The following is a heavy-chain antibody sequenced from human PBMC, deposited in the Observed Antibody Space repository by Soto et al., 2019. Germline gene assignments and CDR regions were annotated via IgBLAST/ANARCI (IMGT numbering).Heavy chain of an antibody. J-gene: IGHJ4*02. Sequence: ASVKVSCKASGYTFTGYYMHWVRQAPGQGLEWMGWINPNSGGTNYAQKFQGRVTMTRDTSISTAYMELSRLRSDDTAVYYCARSTFSREQYDYWGQGTLVTVSS. CDR1: GYTFTGYY. D-gene: IGHD1-26*01. V-gene: IGHV1-2*02. CDR3: ARSTFSREQYDY. CDR2: INPNSGGT.